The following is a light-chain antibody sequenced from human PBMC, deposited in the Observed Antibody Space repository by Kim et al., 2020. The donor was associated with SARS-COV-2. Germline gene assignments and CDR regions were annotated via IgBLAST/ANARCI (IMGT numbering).Light chain of an antibody. Sequence: ASVGDSVTITCRASQDIRNDLGWYQQNPGGAPKRLIYGASSLQSGVPSRFSGSGSGTEFTLTISSVQPEDFATYFCLQHSTYPITFGQGTRLEIK. CDR3: LQHSTYPIT. CDR1: QDIRND. CDR2: GAS. V-gene: IGKV1-17*01. J-gene: IGKJ5*01.